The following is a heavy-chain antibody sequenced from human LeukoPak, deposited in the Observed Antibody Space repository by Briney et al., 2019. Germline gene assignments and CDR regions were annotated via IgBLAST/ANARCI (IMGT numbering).Heavy chain of an antibody. J-gene: IGHJ4*02. D-gene: IGHD2-2*01. V-gene: IGHV3-23*01. CDR1: GFTFSRYA. Sequence: PGGSLRLSCAASGFTFSRYAMSWVRQAPGKGLEWVSGISGSGGGTYYADSVKGRFTISRDNSKNTLYLQMSSLRAEDTAVYYCVKGKYCSSTSCYGAFDYWGQGTLVTVSS. CDR2: ISGSGGGT. CDR3: VKGKYCSSTSCYGAFDY.